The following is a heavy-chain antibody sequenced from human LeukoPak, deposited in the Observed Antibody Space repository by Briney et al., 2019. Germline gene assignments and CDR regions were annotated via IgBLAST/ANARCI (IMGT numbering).Heavy chain of an antibody. D-gene: IGHD3-22*01. J-gene: IGHJ4*02. CDR1: GYTFNNYA. CDR2: ISGYNGNT. Sequence: ASVKVSCKASGYTFNNYAVSWVRQAPGQGLEWMGWISGYNGNTKYAQKFQGRVTMTRDTSTSTVYMELSSLRSEDTAVYYCARVGYSYDSSGYYGFDYWGQGTLVTVSS. CDR3: ARVGYSYDSSGYYGFDY. V-gene: IGHV1-18*01.